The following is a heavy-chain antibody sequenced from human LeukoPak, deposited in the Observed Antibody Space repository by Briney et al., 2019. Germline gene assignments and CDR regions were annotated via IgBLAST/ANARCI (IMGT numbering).Heavy chain of an antibody. J-gene: IGHJ4*02. V-gene: IGHV3-66*04. CDR2: IWSGDGS. Sequence: PGGSLRLSCSVSGYTVIDKYMTWLRQAPGKGREGVSLIWSGDGSYHADYVRGRITIYRDSSTNTVYLHMNRLSADDTAVYDCARQDYRDGSDYWGQGALVTVSS. D-gene: IGHD3-10*01. CDR1: GYTVIDKY. CDR3: ARQDYRDGSDY.